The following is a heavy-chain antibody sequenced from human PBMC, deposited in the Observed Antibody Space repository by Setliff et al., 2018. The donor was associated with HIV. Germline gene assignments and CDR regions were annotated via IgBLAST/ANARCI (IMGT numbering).Heavy chain of an antibody. V-gene: IGHV4-34*01. Sequence: SETLSLTCAVYGGSFSDNYWSWIRQSPGKGLEWIGEINHSGRTKYSPSLRSRVSISVDTSKNQFSLKLSSVTAADTAVYYCARVSRTYWYSIFRNYYYHMDVWGKGTTVTVSS. CDR1: GGSFSDNY. CDR2: INHSGRT. J-gene: IGHJ6*03. D-gene: IGHD2-8*02. CDR3: ARVSRTYWYSIFRNYYYHMDV.